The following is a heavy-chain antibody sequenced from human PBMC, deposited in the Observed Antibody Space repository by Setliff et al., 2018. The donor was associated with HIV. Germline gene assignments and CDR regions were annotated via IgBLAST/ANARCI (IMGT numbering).Heavy chain of an antibody. D-gene: IGHD6-25*01. CDR1: GFTFSSYW. V-gene: IGHV3-7*01. CDR2: IKQDGSEK. CDR3: TRTSRAAY. Sequence: GGSLRLSCAASGFTFSSYWINWVRQAPGKGLEWVANIKQDGSEKYYMDSVKGRFTISRDNAKSSLYLQMNSLRAEDTAVYYCTRTSRAAYWGRGTLVTVSS. J-gene: IGHJ4*02.